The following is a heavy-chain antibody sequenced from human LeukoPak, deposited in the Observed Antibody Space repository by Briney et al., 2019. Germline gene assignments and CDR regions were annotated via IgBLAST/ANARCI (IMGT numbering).Heavy chain of an antibody. CDR3: AELGITMIGGV. J-gene: IGHJ6*04. CDR2: IKQDATEI. V-gene: IGHV3-7*01. CDR1: GFTFSSHW. Sequence: GGSLRLSCAASGFTFSSHWMSWVRQAPGKGPEWVANIKQDATEIYYADSVKGRFTISRDNAKNSLYLQMNSLRAEDTAVYYCAELGITMIGGVWGKGTTVTISS. D-gene: IGHD3-10*02.